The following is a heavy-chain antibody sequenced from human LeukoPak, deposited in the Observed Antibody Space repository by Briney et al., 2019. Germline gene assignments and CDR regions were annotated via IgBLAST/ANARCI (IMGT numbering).Heavy chain of an antibody. D-gene: IGHD3-10*01. CDR1: GFTFSSYA. V-gene: IGHV3-23*01. Sequence: GGSLRLSCAASGFTFSSYAMSWVRQAPGKGLEWVSAISGSGGSTYYADSVKGRFTISRDNSKNTLYLQMNSLRAEDTAVYYCAKDWGVRGVIIYYFDYWGQGTLVTVSS. J-gene: IGHJ4*02. CDR3: AKDWGVRGVIIYYFDY. CDR2: ISGSGGST.